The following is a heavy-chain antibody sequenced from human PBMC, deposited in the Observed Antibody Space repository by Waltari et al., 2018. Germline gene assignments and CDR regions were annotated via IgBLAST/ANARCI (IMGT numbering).Heavy chain of an antibody. CDR2: IRGSGGRT. J-gene: IGHJ4*02. V-gene: IGHV3-23*01. D-gene: IGHD1-7*01. Sequence: EVQLLESGGGLLQPGGSLRLSCAASGFTFSTYAMSWVRQAPGKGLEWVSAIRGSGGRTYYADSVKGRFTISRDNSKNTLYLQMNSVRADDTAVYYCAKEGSDWNYAWHDYWGQGTLVTVSS. CDR1: GFTFSTYA. CDR3: AKEGSDWNYAWHDY.